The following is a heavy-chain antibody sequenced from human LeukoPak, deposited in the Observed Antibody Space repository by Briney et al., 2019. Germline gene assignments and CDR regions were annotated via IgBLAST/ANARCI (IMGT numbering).Heavy chain of an antibody. CDR2: INPSGGST. Sequence: ASVKVSCKASGYTSTSYYMHWVRQAPGQGLGWMGIINPSGGSTSYAQKFQGRVTMTRDTSTSTAYMELSSLRSEDTAVYYCAREKGVLVTAIGYWGQGTLVTVSS. CDR1: GYTSTSYY. CDR3: AREKGVLVTAIGY. D-gene: IGHD2-21*02. V-gene: IGHV1-46*01. J-gene: IGHJ4*02.